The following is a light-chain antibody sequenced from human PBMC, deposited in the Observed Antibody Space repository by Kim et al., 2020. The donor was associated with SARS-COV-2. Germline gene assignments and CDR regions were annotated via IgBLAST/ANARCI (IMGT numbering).Light chain of an antibody. V-gene: IGLV2-14*03. CDR1: SSDVGGYNY. CDR3: SSYTSSSTLV. CDR2: DVS. Sequence: QSALTQPASVSGSPGQSITISCTGTSSDVGGYNYVSLYQQHPGKAPTLMIYDVSNRPSGVSNRFSGSKSGNTASLTISGLQAEDEADYYCSSYTSSSTLVFGGGTKLTVL. J-gene: IGLJ2*01.